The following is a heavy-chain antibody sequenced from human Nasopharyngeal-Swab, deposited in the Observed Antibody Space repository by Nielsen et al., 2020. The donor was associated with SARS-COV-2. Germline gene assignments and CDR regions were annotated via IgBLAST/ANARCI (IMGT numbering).Heavy chain of an antibody. Sequence: GGSLRLSCAASGFTFSSYSMNWVRQAPGKGLEWVSSISSSSSCIYYADSVKGRFTISRDNAKNSLYLQMNSLRAEDTAVYYCARVDRRGNYFDYWGQGTLVTVSS. V-gene: IGHV3-21*01. D-gene: IGHD3-16*01. CDR2: ISSSSSCI. J-gene: IGHJ4*02. CDR1: GFTFSSYS. CDR3: ARVDRRGNYFDY.